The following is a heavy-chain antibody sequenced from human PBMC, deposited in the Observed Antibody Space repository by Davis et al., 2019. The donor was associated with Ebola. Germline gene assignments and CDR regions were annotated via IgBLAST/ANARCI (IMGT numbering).Heavy chain of an antibody. V-gene: IGHV3-53*01. D-gene: IGHD2-15*01. Sequence: GGSLRLSCAASGFIVSDKYMSWVRQAPGKGLEWVSVIYRDGRTYYADSVKGRFTISRDNSKNTVYLQTNSLRAEDTAVYYCARDHGYCSGGSCYSSYFDYWGQGTLVTVSS. CDR2: IYRDGRT. CDR3: ARDHGYCSGGSCYSSYFDY. J-gene: IGHJ4*02. CDR1: GFIVSDKY.